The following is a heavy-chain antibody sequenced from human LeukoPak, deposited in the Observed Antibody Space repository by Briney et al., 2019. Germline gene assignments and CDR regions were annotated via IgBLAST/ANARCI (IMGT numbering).Heavy chain of an antibody. CDR3: AVGYCSSTSCYNWFDP. Sequence: SVKVSCKASGGTFSSYAISWVRQAPGQGLEWMGGIIPIFGTANYAQKFQGGVTITADESTSTAYMELSSLRSEDTAVYYCAVGYCSSTSCYNWFDPWGQGTLVTVSS. CDR2: IIPIFGTA. V-gene: IGHV1-69*13. J-gene: IGHJ5*02. D-gene: IGHD2-2*01. CDR1: GGTFSSYA.